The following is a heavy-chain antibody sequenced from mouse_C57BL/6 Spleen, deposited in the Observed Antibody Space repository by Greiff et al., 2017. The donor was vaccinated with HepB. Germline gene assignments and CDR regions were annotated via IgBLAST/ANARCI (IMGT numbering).Heavy chain of an antibody. V-gene: IGHV1-18*01. CDR3: ARYLYYNGSSSLAY. CDR2: INPNNGGT. CDR1: GYTFTDYN. Sequence: EVQLQQSGPELVKPGASVKIPCKASGYTFTDYNMDWVKQSHGKSLEWIGDINPNNGGTIYNQKFKGKATLTVDKSSSTAYMELRSLTSEDTAVYDCARYLYYNGSSSLAYWGQGTLVTVSA. D-gene: IGHD1-1*01. J-gene: IGHJ3*01.